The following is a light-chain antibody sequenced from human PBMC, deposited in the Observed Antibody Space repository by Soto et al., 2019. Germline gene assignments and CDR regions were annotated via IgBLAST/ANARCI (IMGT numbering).Light chain of an antibody. V-gene: IGKV1-5*01. CDR2: DAS. CDR3: EKYDIRSPWT. CDR1: ESVTIW. J-gene: IGKJ1*01. Sequence: DIQLTQSPSSLSASVGDRVTITCRASESVTIWVAWYQQKPGKAPRLLIYDASTLEGGVPSRFSASGSGTEFNLTISSLQPDDFATEYCEKYDIRSPWTFGQGPKIEIK.